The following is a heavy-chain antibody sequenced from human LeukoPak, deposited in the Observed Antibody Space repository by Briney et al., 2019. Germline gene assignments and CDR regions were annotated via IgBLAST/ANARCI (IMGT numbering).Heavy chain of an antibody. V-gene: IGHV3-23*01. Sequence: GGSLRLSCAASGFTFSSYAMSWVRQAPGKGLEWVSAISGSGDNTYYADSVKGRFTISRDNSKNTLYLQTNSLRAEDTAVYYCAKDPSDFCGGDCYMGYWGQGTLVTVSS. D-gene: IGHD2-21*02. J-gene: IGHJ4*02. CDR2: ISGSGDNT. CDR3: AKDPSDFCGGDCYMGY. CDR1: GFTFSSYA.